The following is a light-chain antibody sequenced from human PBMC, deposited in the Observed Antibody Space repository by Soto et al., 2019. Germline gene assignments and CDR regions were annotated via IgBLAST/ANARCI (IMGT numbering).Light chain of an antibody. V-gene: IGLV2-11*01. J-gene: IGLJ1*01. CDR3: CSFAGTITFNV. Sequence: QSVLGERGAGCGCAGQSFTISCTGTNSDVGGYNYVSWYQQHPGKAPKLIIYDVSKRPSGVPDRFSGSKSGNTASLTISGLQAEDEADYYCCSFAGTITFNVFGTGTKVTVL. CDR2: DVS. CDR1: NSDVGGYNY.